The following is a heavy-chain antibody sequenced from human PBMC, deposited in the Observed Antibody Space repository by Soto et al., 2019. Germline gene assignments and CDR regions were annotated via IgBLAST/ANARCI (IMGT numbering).Heavy chain of an antibody. CDR2: IYHSGST. D-gene: IGHD1-26*01. Sequence: LFLPCAVAYGYISGSNSLSWVRQPPGKGLEWIGEIYHSGSTNYNPSLKIRVTISVDKSKNQFSLKLSSVTAADTAVYYCARIVGATDFDYWGQGTMVTVSS. CDR1: YGYISGSNS. CDR3: ARIVGATDFDY. V-gene: IGHV4-4*02. J-gene: IGHJ4*02.